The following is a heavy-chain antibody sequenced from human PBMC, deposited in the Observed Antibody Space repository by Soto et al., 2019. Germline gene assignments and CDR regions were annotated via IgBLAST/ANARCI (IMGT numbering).Heavy chain of an antibody. D-gene: IGHD3-10*01. CDR3: ARQWLMELSYFDY. J-gene: IGHJ4*02. Sequence: QVQLQESGPGLVKPSETLSLTCTVSGGSISSYYWSWLRPPPGKGLEWIGYIYYSGGTNYNPSLKSRVTISVDTSKNQYSLKLSSVTAADTAVYYCARQWLMELSYFDYWGQGTLVTVSS. CDR2: IYYSGGT. CDR1: GGSISSYY. V-gene: IGHV4-59*08.